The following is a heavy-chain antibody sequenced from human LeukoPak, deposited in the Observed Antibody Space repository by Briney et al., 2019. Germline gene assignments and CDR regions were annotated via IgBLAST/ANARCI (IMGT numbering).Heavy chain of an antibody. CDR1: GFTFHNYD. V-gene: IGHV3-30*02. J-gene: IGHJ5*02. Sequence: PGGSLRLSCATSGFTFHNYDMHWVRQAPGKGLEWVAFIQFDGSNKYYADSVKGRFTISRDNSKNMLYLQMNSLRAEDTAVYYCAKVDYYYGSGSYPQQSCWFDPWGQGTLVTVSS. CDR2: IQFDGSNK. CDR3: AKVDYYYGSGSYPQQSCWFDP. D-gene: IGHD3-10*01.